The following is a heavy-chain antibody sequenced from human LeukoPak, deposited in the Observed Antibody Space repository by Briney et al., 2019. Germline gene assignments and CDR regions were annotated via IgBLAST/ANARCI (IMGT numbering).Heavy chain of an antibody. J-gene: IGHJ4*02. D-gene: IGHD1-7*01. CDR3: AAELDAEITRTTSFDY. V-gene: IGHV1-58*02. CDR2: IVVGSGNT. CDR1: GFTFTSSA. Sequence: SVKVSCKASGFTFTSSAMQWVRQARGQRLEWIGWIVVGSGNTNYAQKFQERVTITRDMSTSTAYMELSSLRSEDTAVYYCAAELDAEITRTTSFDYWGQGTLVTVSS.